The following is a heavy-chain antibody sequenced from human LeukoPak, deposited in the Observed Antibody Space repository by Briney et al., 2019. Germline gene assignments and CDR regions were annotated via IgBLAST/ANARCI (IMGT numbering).Heavy chain of an antibody. D-gene: IGHD5-18*01. CDR3: ARARSSYGYGDAFDI. V-gene: IGHV3-30*03. CDR2: ISYDGSNK. J-gene: IGHJ3*02. Sequence: QTGGSLRLPCAASGFTFSSYGMHWVRQAPGKGLEWVAVISYDGSNKYYADSVKGRFTISRDNSKNTLYLQMNSLRAEDTAVYYCARARSSYGYGDAFDIWGQGTMVTVSS. CDR1: GFTFSSYG.